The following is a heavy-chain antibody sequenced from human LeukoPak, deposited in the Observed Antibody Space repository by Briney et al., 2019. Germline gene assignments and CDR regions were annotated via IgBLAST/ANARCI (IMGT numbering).Heavy chain of an antibody. CDR1: GYTFTNYG. Sequence: ASVKVSCKASGYTFTNYGVSWVRQAPGQGLEWMGWISAYNANTNYAQKLQGRVTMTRDTSTSTVYMELSSLRSEDTAVYYCARDPQRYSSSWPYPPDYWGQGTLVTVSS. D-gene: IGHD6-13*01. V-gene: IGHV1-18*01. CDR2: ISAYNANT. J-gene: IGHJ4*02. CDR3: ARDPQRYSSSWPYPPDY.